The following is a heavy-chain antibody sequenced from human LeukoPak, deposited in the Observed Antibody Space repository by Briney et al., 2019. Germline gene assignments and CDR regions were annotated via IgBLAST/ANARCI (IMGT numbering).Heavy chain of an antibody. CDR3: ANGGYYYDSSGYPDY. CDR1: GFTFSYYV. V-gene: IGHV3-33*06. J-gene: IGHJ4*02. D-gene: IGHD3-22*01. Sequence: PGGSLRLSCEASGFTFSYYVMHWVRQTPGKGLEWMAVIWYDGNTKYYADSVKGRFTISRDNSKNTLYLQMNSLRAEDTAVYYCANGGYYYDSSGYPDYWGQGTLVTVSS. CDR2: IWYDGNTK.